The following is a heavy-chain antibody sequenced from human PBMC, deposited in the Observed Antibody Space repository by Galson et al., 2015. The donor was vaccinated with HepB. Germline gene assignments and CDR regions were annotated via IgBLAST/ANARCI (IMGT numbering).Heavy chain of an antibody. CDR2: IRSKANGYAT. V-gene: IGHV3-73*01. J-gene: IGHJ4*02. D-gene: IGHD5-12*01. CDR3: TRPTYSGYGWDY. CDR1: GFTFSGSA. Sequence: SLRLSCAASGFTFSGSAMHWVRQASGKGLEWVGRIRSKANGYATAYAASVKGRFTISRDDSKNTAYLQMSSLKTEDTAVYYCTRPTYSGYGWDYWGQGTLVTVSS.